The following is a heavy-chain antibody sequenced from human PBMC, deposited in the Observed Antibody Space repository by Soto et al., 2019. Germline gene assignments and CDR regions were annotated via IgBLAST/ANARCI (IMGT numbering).Heavy chain of an antibody. V-gene: IGHV3-11*04. CDR2: ISSSGSTI. CDR3: ARVQLGAAAGNYYYYGMDV. CDR1: GFTFSDYY. D-gene: IGHD6-13*01. Sequence: GGSLRLSCAASGFTFSDYYMSWIRQAPGKGLEWVSYISSSGSTIYYADSVKGRFTISRDNAKNSLYLQMNSLRAEDTAVYYCARVQLGAAAGNYYYYGMDVWGQGTTVTVSS. J-gene: IGHJ6*02.